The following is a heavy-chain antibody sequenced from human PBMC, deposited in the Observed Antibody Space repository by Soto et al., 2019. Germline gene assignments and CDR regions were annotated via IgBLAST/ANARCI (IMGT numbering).Heavy chain of an antibody. D-gene: IGHD3-10*01. CDR1: GFTFSSYA. CDR2: ISGSGGST. V-gene: IGHV3-23*01. CDR3: AKARGDYYGSGSAWY. Sequence: EVQLLESGGGLVQPGGSLRLSCAASGFTFSSYAMSWVRQAPGKGLEWVSAISGSGGSTYYADSVKGRFTISRDNSKNPLYLHMNGLSAEDTAVYYCAKARGDYYGSGSAWYWCQGTLVTVSS. J-gene: IGHJ4*02.